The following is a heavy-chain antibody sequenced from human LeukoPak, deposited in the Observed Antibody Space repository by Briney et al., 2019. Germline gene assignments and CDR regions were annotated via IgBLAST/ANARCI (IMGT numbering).Heavy chain of an antibody. CDR1: GGTFSSYA. J-gene: IGHJ6*02. V-gene: IGHV1-69*13. Sequence: ASVKVSRKASGGTFSSYAISWVRQAPGQGLEWMGGIIPIFGTANYAQKFQGRVTITADESTSTAYMELSSLRSEDTAVYYCARSECGGDCRDMVEYYYYGMDVWGQGTLVTVPS. CDR2: IIPIFGTA. D-gene: IGHD2-21*02. CDR3: ARSECGGDCRDMVEYYYYGMDV.